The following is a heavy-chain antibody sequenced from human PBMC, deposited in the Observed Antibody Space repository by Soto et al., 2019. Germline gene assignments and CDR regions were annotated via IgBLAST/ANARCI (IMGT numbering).Heavy chain of an antibody. D-gene: IGHD3-22*01. CDR2: ISSSGNT. CDR3: ARAPMVLTRSYFDS. CDR1: AGSISSFY. J-gene: IGHJ4*02. V-gene: IGHV4-59*01. Sequence: PSETLSLTCTVSAGSISSFYWSWIRQPPGKGLDWIGYISSSGNTNYNPSLKSRVSISVDTSKNQFSLNLTSVTAADTAVYYCARAPMVLTRSYFDSWGQGTTVTVSS.